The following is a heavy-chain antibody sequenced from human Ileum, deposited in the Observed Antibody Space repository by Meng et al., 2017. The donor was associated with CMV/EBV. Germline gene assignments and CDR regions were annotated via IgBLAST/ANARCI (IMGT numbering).Heavy chain of an antibody. V-gene: IGHV4-4*07. Sequence: QEPLQQSRPELVKSSETLSRTCYCSCGSISNYYWSWIRQPAGKGLEWIAHIYTSGTTNYNPSLKSRVTMSVDTSRNQFSLKLTSVTAADTAVYYCARNYGSGNWNFFHYWGQGTLVTVSS. CDR3: ARNYGSGNWNFFHY. CDR2: IYTSGTT. CDR1: CGSISNYY. J-gene: IGHJ4*02. D-gene: IGHD3-10*01.